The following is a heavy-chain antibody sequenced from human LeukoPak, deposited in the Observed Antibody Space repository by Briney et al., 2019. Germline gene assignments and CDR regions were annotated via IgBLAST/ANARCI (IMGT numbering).Heavy chain of an antibody. V-gene: IGHV4-39*01. J-gene: IGHJ4*02. CDR1: GGSISSSSYY. CDR2: IYYSGST. D-gene: IGHD3-22*01. CDR3: ACYYYDSSGYFDY. Sequence: PSETLSLTCTVSGGSISSSSYYWGWIRQPPGKGLEWIGSIYYSGSTYYNPSLKSRVTISVDTSKNQFSLKLSSVTAADTAIYYCACYYYDSSGYFDYWGQGTLVTASS.